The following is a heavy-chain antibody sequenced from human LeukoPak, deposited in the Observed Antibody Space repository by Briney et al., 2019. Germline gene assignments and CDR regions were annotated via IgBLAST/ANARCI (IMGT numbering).Heavy chain of an antibody. CDR2: ISDSGGRT. CDR3: AKRGVVIRVILVGFHKEAYYFDS. V-gene: IGHV3-23*01. J-gene: IGHJ4*02. Sequence: GGSLRLSCAVSGITLSNYGMSWVRQAPWKGLEWVAGISDSGGRTNYVDSVKGRFTISRDNPKNTLYLQMNSLRAEDTAVYFCAKRGVVIRVILVGFHKEAYYFDSWGQGALVTVSS. CDR1: GITLSNYG. D-gene: IGHD3-22*01.